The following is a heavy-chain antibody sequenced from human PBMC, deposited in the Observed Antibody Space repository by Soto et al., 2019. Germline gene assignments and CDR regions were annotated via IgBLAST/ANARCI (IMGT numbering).Heavy chain of an antibody. CDR1: GGTFSSYA. CDR3: ASSLAGLYNWFDP. J-gene: IGHJ5*02. V-gene: IGHV1-69*06. Sequence: SVKVSCKXSGGTFSSYAISWVRQAPGQGLEWMGGIIPIFGTANYAQKFQGRVTITADKSTSTAYMELSSLRSEDTAVYYCASSLAGLYNWFDPWGQGTLVTVSS. CDR2: IIPIFGTA. D-gene: IGHD6-19*01.